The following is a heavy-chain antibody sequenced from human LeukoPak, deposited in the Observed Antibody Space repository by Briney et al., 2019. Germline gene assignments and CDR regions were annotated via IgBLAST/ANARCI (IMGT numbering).Heavy chain of an antibody. CDR3: ALPGIMIFGESDY. CDR2: ISGSGGST. J-gene: IGHJ4*02. Sequence: PGGSLRLSCAASGFTFSSYAMSWVRQAPGKGLEWVSAISGSGGSTYYADSVKGRFTISRDNSKNTLYLQMNSLRAEDTAVYYCALPGIMIFGESDYWGQGTLVTVSS. CDR1: GFTFSSYA. D-gene: IGHD3/OR15-3a*01. V-gene: IGHV3-23*01.